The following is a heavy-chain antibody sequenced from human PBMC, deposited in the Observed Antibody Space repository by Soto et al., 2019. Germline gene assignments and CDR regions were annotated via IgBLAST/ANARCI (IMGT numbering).Heavy chain of an antibody. CDR1: GGSISSYY. CDR2: IYYSGST. V-gene: IGHV4-59*01. Sequence: SETLSLTCTVSGGSISSYYWSWIRQPPGKGLEWIGYIYYSGSTNYNPSLKSRVTISVDTSKNQFSLKLSSVTAADTAVYYCARESNTVTTNYFDYWGQGTLVTVSS. D-gene: IGHD4-4*01. CDR3: ARESNTVTTNYFDY. J-gene: IGHJ4*02.